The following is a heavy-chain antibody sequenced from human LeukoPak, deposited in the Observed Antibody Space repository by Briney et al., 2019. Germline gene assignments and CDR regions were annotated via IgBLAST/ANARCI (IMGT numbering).Heavy chain of an antibody. V-gene: IGHV3-33*01. Sequence: GGSLRLSCAASGFTFSSYGMHWVRQAPGKGLEWVAVIWYDGSNKYYADSVKGRFTISRDNSKNTPYLQMNSLRAEDTAVYYCAREDPDTAMALIDYWGQGTLVTVSS. CDR3: AREDPDTAMALIDY. J-gene: IGHJ4*02. CDR1: GFTFSSYG. CDR2: IWYDGSNK. D-gene: IGHD5-18*01.